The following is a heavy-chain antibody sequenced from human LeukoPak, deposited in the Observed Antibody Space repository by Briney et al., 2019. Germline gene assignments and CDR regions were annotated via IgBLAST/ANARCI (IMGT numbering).Heavy chain of an antibody. J-gene: IGHJ4*02. CDR1: GYSLTSYW. V-gene: IGHV5-51*01. CDR3: ARHGSYSSSPNDY. D-gene: IGHD6-6*01. CDR2: IYPGDSDT. Sequence: GESLKISCKGSGYSLTSYWIGWVRQMPGKGLEWMGIIYPGDSDTRYSPSFQGQVTISADKSISTAYLQWSSLKASDTAMYYCARHGSYSSSPNDYWGQGTLVTVSS.